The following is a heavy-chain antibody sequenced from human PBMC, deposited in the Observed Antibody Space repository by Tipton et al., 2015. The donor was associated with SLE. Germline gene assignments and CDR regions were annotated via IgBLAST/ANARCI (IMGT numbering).Heavy chain of an antibody. CDR3: AGLRVTSDAFDI. Sequence: TLSLTCTVSGGSISSYYWGWIRQPPGKGLEWIGCIYYSGSTNYNPSLKSRVTISVDTSKNQFSLKLSSVTAADTAVYYCAGLRVTSDAFDIWGQGTMVTVSS. V-gene: IGHV4-59*01. D-gene: IGHD2-21*02. CDR1: GGSISSYY. CDR2: IYYSGST. J-gene: IGHJ3*02.